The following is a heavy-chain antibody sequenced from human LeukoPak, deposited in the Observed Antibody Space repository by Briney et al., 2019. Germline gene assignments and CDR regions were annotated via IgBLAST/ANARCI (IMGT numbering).Heavy chain of an antibody. D-gene: IGHD2-15*01. Sequence: SETLSLTCTVSGAPITRYYWSWIRQPPGKGLEWIGYIYYTGSANYNPSLKSRVSISVDTSKNQFSLRLSSVTAADTAVYYCARSAGLPSFAMDVWGQGTTVTVS. CDR2: IYYTGSA. CDR3: ARSAGLPSFAMDV. CDR1: GAPITRYY. J-gene: IGHJ6*02. V-gene: IGHV4-59*08.